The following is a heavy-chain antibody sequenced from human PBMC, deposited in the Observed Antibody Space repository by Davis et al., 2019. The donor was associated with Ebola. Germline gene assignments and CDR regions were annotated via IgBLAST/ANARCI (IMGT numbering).Heavy chain of an antibody. CDR2: ISSSSSYI. J-gene: IGHJ4*02. CDR3: ATTQWLREFDN. Sequence: PGGSLRLSCAVSGFNFSHYAMSWVRQAPGKGLAWVSSISSSSSYIYYADSVKGRFTISRDNAKNSLYLQMNSLRAEDTAVYYCATTQWLREFDNWGQGTLVTVSS. CDR1: GFNFSHYA. D-gene: IGHD6-19*01. V-gene: IGHV3-21*01.